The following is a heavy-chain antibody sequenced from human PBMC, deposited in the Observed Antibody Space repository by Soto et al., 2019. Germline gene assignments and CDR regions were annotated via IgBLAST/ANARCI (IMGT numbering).Heavy chain of an antibody. Sequence: SETLSLTCAVYGGSFSGYYWSWIRQPPGKGLEWIGEINHSGSTNYNPSLKSRVTISVDTSKNQFSLKLSSVTAADTAVYYCARGKTNLRHHYYSSGMDVGGQGTTVPVSS. CDR1: GGSFSGYY. V-gene: IGHV4-34*01. D-gene: IGHD7-27*01. J-gene: IGHJ6*02. CDR2: INHSGST. CDR3: ARGKTNLRHHYYSSGMDV.